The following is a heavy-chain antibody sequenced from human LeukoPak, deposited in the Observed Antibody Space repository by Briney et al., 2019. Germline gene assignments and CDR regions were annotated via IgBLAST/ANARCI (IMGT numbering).Heavy chain of an antibody. CDR1: GFTFSSSA. CDR2: IKSKTNGGTT. J-gene: IGHJ4*02. D-gene: IGHD3-16*01. CDR3: TTLGALDY. Sequence: GGSLRLSCIASGFTFSSSAMSWVRQAPGKGLEWVGRIKSKTNGGTTDYAAPVKGRFTISRDDSKNTLYLQLNSLKTEDTAVYYCTTLGALDYWGQGTLVTVSS. V-gene: IGHV3-15*01.